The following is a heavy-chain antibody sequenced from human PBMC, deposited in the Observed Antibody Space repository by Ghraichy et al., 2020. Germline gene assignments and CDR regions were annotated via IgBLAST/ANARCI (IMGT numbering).Heavy chain of an antibody. CDR2: ISSSSSYI. D-gene: IGHD3-22*01. Sequence: GGSLRLSCAASGFTFSSYSMNWVRQAPGKGLEWVSSISSSSSYIYYADSVKGRFTISRDNAKNSLYLQMNSLRAEDTAVYYCARAGYSSGYYFDAFDIWGQGTMVTVSS. CDR3: ARAGYSSGYYFDAFDI. CDR1: GFTFSSYS. J-gene: IGHJ3*02. V-gene: IGHV3-21*01.